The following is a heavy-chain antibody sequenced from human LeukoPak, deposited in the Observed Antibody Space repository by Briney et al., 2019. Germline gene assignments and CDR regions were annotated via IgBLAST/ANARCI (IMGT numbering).Heavy chain of an antibody. J-gene: IGHJ4*02. CDR2: ISTSSGTI. CDR1: GFTFSSYS. V-gene: IGHV3-48*02. Sequence: GGSLRLSCAASGFTFSSYSMNWVRQAPGKGLEWISYISTSSGTIYYADSVKGRFTISRDNAKNSLYLQMNSLRDDDTAVYYCARRYSAYNFDYWGQGTLVTVSS. D-gene: IGHD5-12*01. CDR3: ARRYSAYNFDY.